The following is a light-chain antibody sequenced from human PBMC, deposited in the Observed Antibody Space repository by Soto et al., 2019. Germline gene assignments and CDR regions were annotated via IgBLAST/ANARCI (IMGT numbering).Light chain of an antibody. CDR3: QQYGGAPFT. V-gene: IGKV3-20*01. CDR1: QNVYINS. Sequence: EIVLTQSPRTLSLSPGESATLSCRASQNVYINSLAWFQQKPGQTPRLLIYGPSTRAAGVPVRFTGSGSGADFALTITSLEPEDFAMYYCQQYGGAPFTFGPGTRV. CDR2: GPS. J-gene: IGKJ3*01.